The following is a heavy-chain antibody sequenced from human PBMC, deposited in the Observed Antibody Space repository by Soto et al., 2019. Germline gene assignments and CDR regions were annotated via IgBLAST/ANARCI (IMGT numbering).Heavy chain of an antibody. CDR2: IKQDGSEK. CDR3: ARRRGLREMYYFDY. J-gene: IGHJ4*02. V-gene: IGHV3-7*01. CDR1: GFTFSSYW. D-gene: IGHD1-26*01. Sequence: GGSLRLSCAASGFTFSSYWMSWVRQAPGKGLEWVANIKQDGSEKYVVDSVKGPLNISRDNAKNSLNLQMNSLRAEDTAVYYCARRRGLREMYYFDYWGQGTLVTVSS.